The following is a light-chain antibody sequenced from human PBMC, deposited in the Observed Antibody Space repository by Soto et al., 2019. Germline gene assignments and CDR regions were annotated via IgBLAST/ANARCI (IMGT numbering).Light chain of an antibody. V-gene: IGKV3-20*01. CDR1: RTVGNNY. J-gene: IGKJ4*01. CDR3: QQYAYSPLN. Sequence: EIVLTHSPGTLSLSPGERATLSCRASRTVGNNYLAWYQQRPGQAPNLLIYDASSRATGIPDRFSGSGSGTDFTLTITRLEPEDSAMYYCQQYAYSPLNFGGGTKVDIK. CDR2: DAS.